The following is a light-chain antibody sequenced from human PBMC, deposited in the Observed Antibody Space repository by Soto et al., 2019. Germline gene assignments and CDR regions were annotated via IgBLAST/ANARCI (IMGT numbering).Light chain of an antibody. CDR3: SSYTSSSTPL. Sequence: QSALTQPASVSGSPGQSITISFTGTSSDVGGYNYVSWYQQHPGKAPKLMIYDVSNRPSGVSNRFYGSKSGNTASLTISGLQAEDEADYYCSSYTSSSTPLFGGGTKVTVL. CDR2: DVS. J-gene: IGLJ2*01. CDR1: SSDVGGYNY. V-gene: IGLV2-14*01.